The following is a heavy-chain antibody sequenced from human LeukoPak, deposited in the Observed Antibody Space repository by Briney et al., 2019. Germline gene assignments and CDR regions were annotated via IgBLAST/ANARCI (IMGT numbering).Heavy chain of an antibody. V-gene: IGHV1-69*05. D-gene: IGHD2-21*02. CDR3: ARDLGLRAYCGGDCSSYFDY. Sequence: SVKVSCKASGGTFSSYAISWVRKAPGQGLEWMGRIIPIFGTANYAQKFQGRVTITTDESTSTAYMELSSLRSEDTAVYYCARDLGLRAYCGGDCSSYFDYWGQGTLVTVSS. CDR2: IIPIFGTA. J-gene: IGHJ4*02. CDR1: GGTFSSYA.